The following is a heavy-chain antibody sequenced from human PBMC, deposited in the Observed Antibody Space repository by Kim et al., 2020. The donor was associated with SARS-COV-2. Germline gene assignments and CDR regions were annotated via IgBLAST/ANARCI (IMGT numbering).Heavy chain of an antibody. D-gene: IGHD5-18*01. J-gene: IGHJ4*02. V-gene: IGHV3-33*01. CDR3: AREGYSSGRYMDI. Sequence: GGSLRLSCAASGFTFSRYGMHWVRQAPGKGLEWVAVIWYDGSNKYYGDSVKGRFTISRDNSRNSPYLQMNGLRAEDTAVYYCAREGYSSGRYMDIWGQGTLVTVSS. CDR2: IWYDGSNK. CDR1: GFTFSRYG.